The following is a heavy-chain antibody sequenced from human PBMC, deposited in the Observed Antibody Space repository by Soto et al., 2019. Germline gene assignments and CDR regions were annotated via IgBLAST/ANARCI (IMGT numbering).Heavy chain of an antibody. CDR1: GGTFSSYA. CDR3: ARSSVEWLPVDDAFDI. D-gene: IGHD3-3*01. V-gene: IGHV1-69*06. Sequence: QVQLVQSGAEVKKPGSSVKVSCKASGGTFSSYAISCVRQAPGQGLEWMGGIIPIFGTANYAQKFQGRVTITADKSTSTAYMELSSLRSEYTAVYYCARSSVEWLPVDDAFDIWGQGTMVTVSS. J-gene: IGHJ3*02. CDR2: IIPIFGTA.